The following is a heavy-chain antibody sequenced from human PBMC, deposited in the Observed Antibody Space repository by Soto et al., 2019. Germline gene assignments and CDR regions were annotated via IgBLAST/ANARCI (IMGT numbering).Heavy chain of an antibody. CDR1: GGSISSYY. D-gene: IGHD2-15*01. V-gene: IGHV4-59*01. J-gene: IGHJ5*02. Sequence: QVQLQESGPGLVKPSETLSLTCTVSGGSISSYYWSWIRQPPGKGLEWIGYIYYSGSTNYNPSLKSRVTISVDTSKNQFSLKLSSVTAADTAVYYCARLLGNSVANWFDPWGQGTLVTVSS. CDR2: IYYSGST. CDR3: ARLLGNSVANWFDP.